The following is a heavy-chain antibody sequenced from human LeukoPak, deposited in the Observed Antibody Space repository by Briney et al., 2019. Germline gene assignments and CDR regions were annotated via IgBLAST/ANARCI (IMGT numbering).Heavy chain of an antibody. CDR3: ARYYYDSSGFGKVYYFDY. Sequence: SETLSLTCAVYGGSFSGYYWSWIRQPPGKGLEWIGEISHSGSTNYNPSLKSRVTISVDTSKNQFSLKLSSVTAADTAVYYCARYYYDSSGFGKVYYFDYWGQGTLVAVSS. D-gene: IGHD3-22*01. CDR2: ISHSGST. J-gene: IGHJ4*02. CDR1: GGSFSGYY. V-gene: IGHV4-34*01.